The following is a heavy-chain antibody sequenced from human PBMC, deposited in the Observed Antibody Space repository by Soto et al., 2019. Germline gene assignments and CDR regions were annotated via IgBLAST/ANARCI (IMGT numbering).Heavy chain of an antibody. CDR1: GGTFSSYA. CDR2: IIRMFGTA. Sequence: SVKVSCKASGGTFSSYAISWVRQAPGQGLEWMGGIIRMFGTADYAQKFQGRVTITADESTSTAYMELSSLRSEDTAVYYCATEEYSLNPRTDAFDIWGQGTMVTVSS. J-gene: IGHJ3*02. CDR3: ATEEYSLNPRTDAFDI. V-gene: IGHV1-69*13. D-gene: IGHD2-15*01.